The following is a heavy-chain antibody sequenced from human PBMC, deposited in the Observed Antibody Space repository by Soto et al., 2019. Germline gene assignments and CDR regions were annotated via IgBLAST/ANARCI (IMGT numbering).Heavy chain of an antibody. CDR3: ARLIFSGYSSGWRGSYGMDV. V-gene: IGHV5-10-1*01. CDR2: IDPSDSYT. CDR1: GYSFTSYW. Sequence: GESLKISCKGSGYSFTSYWISWVLQIPWKGLEWMGRIDPSDSYTNYSPSFQGHVTISADKSISTAYLQWSSLKASDTAMYYCARLIFSGYSSGWRGSYGMDVWGKGNKVTVYS. J-gene: IGHJ6*04. D-gene: IGHD6-19*01.